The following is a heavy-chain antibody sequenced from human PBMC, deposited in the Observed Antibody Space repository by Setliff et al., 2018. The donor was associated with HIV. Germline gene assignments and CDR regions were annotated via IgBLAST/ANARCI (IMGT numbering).Heavy chain of an antibody. CDR1: GYTLTEFS. Sequence: ASVKVSCKVSGYTLTEFSIHWVRQAPGKGLEWMGGFVPEHSETIYAQKFQGRVTMTEDTSTDTAFMELSGLTSEDTAVYYCATRGDLLGRRASTVTVYYYYLDVWGNGTTVTVSS. D-gene: IGHD4-17*01. CDR2: FVPEHSET. J-gene: IGHJ6*03. CDR3: ATRGDLLGRRASTVTVYYYYLDV. V-gene: IGHV1-24*01.